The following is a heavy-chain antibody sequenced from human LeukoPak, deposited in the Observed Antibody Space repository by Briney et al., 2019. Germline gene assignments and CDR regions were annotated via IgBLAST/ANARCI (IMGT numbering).Heavy chain of an antibody. CDR3: VRDLGGRYGY. V-gene: IGHV3-74*01. CDR2: IDTDGSIT. Sequence: HSGGSLRLSCAASGFTFGNYWMHWVRQVPGKGLVWVSRIDTDGSITNYADSARSRFTISRDNARNNLYLQMNSLRAEDTAVYYCVRDLGGRYGYWGQGTLVTVSS. J-gene: IGHJ4*02. D-gene: IGHD1-26*01. CDR1: GFTFGNYW.